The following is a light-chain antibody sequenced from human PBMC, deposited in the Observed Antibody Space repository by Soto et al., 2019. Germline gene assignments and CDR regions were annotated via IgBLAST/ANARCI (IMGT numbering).Light chain of an antibody. CDR1: QSLLYRSKNKNY. CDR2: WAS. Sequence: IVMTQSPDSLAVSLGERATINCKSSQSLLYRSKNKNYLAWYQQKPGQPPKLLINWASTREFGVPDRFSGSASWTDFALTISSLQTEDVALYYCQQYYTTPITFGQGTRLEI. V-gene: IGKV4-1*01. CDR3: QQYYTTPIT. J-gene: IGKJ5*01.